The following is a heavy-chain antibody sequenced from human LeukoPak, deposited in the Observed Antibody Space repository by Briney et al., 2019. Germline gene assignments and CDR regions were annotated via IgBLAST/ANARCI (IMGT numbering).Heavy chain of an antibody. CDR1: GYTFTSYG. V-gene: IGHV1-18*01. CDR3: ARDHYYDSSGYVLFDY. D-gene: IGHD3-22*01. J-gene: IGHJ4*02. Sequence: ASVKVSCKASGYTFTSYGISWVRQAPGQGLEWTGWISAYNGNTNYAQKLQGRVTMTTDTSTSTAYMELRSLRSDDTAVYYCARDHYYDSSGYVLFDYWGQGTLVTVSS. CDR2: ISAYNGNT.